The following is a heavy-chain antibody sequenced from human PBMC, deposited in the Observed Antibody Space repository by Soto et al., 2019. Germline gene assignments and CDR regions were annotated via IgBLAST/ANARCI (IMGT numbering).Heavy chain of an antibody. D-gene: IGHD1-26*01. CDR3: AVDPYCEWAY. Sequence: GESLKISCVVSGLNFRNHDMNWVRQPPGKGLEWVSNINGAGASTSYADAVKGRLTISRDNSQNTVYLQMNNLGAEDTAVYYCAVDPYCEWAYCGPGTLVTVSS. J-gene: IGHJ4*02. CDR2: INGAGAST. CDR1: GLNFRNHD. V-gene: IGHV3-23*01.